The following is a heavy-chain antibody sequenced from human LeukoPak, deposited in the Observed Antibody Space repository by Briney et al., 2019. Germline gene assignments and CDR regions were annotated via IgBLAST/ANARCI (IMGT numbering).Heavy chain of an antibody. V-gene: IGHV3-66*01. Sequence: GGSLRLSCVASGFTVSHNYMSWVRQSRGKGVEWGSVIYNGGSTYYVDSVKGRFTISRDNAKSSLYLQMNSLGAEDTAVYYCARDLGHSRHYFEYWGQRTLVTVSS. CDR1: GFTVSHNY. CDR2: IYNGGST. CDR3: ARDLGHSRHYFEY. J-gene: IGHJ4*02. D-gene: IGHD7-27*01.